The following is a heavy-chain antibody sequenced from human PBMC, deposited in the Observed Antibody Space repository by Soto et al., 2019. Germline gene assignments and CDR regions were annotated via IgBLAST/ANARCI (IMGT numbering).Heavy chain of an antibody. J-gene: IGHJ5*02. CDR3: TREKFDP. Sequence: EVQLVESGGGLVQPGGSLRLSCAASGFTFSSYWMHWVRQAPGKGLVWVSRIKTDGSSTNYADSVKGRFTISRDNAKIMLYLQMNSLRPEDTAVYYCTREKFDPWGQGTLVTVSS. CDR2: IKTDGSST. CDR1: GFTFSSYW. V-gene: IGHV3-74*01.